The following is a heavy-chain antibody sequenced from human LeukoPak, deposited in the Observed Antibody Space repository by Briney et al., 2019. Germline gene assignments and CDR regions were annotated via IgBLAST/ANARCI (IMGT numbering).Heavy chain of an antibody. V-gene: IGHV1-18*01. CDR3: ARDLSLGPHHYGEPFDY. J-gene: IGHJ4*02. CDR1: GYRFTNYG. Sequence: ASVKVSCKTSGYRFTNYGISWVRQAPGQGPELMGWISGYNGNTNYVQKFQGRVTMTTDTSTSTAYMELRSLRSDDTAVYYCARDLSLGPHHYGEPFDYWGRGTLVTVSP. D-gene: IGHD4-17*01. CDR2: ISGYNGNT.